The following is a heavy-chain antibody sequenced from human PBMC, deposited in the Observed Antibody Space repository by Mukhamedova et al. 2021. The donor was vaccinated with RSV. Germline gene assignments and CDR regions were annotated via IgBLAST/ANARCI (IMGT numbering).Heavy chain of an antibody. Sequence: NPSLKSRVTISVDTSKNQFSLNVSSVSAADTAVYYCARARSGVYCSRTTCFGGRTFDYWGQGSLITVSS. D-gene: IGHD2-2*01. J-gene: IGHJ4*02. CDR3: ARARSGVYCSRTTCFGGRTFDY. V-gene: IGHV4-34*01.